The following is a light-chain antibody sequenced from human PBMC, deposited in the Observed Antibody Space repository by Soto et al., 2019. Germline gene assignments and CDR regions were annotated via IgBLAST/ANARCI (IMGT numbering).Light chain of an antibody. CDR1: QSLLHTDGYNY. V-gene: IGKV2-28*01. CDR3: MQALQTPPT. Sequence: DTVMTQSPLSLPVTPGEPASISCWSSQSLLHTDGYNYLDWYLQKPGQSPQLLIYLGSYRASGVPDRCRGSGSRTDFTLKISRGEAEDVGVYYCMQALQTPPTFGQGTKLEI. CDR2: LGS. J-gene: IGKJ1*01.